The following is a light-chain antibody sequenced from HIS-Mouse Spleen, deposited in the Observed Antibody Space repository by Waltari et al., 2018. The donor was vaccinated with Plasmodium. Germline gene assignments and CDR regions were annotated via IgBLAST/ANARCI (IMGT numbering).Light chain of an antibody. Sequence: SYELTQPPSVSVSPGQTDRITCSGAALPKQYAYWYQQKSGQAPVLVIYEDSKRPSGIPERFSGSSSGTMATLTISGAQVEDEADYYCYSTDSSGNHRVFGGGTKLTVL. J-gene: IGLJ3*02. CDR1: ALPKQY. V-gene: IGLV3-10*01. CDR2: EDS. CDR3: YSTDSSGNHRV.